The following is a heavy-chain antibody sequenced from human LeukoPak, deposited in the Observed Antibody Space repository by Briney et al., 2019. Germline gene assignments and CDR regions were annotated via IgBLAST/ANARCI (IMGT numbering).Heavy chain of an antibody. J-gene: IGHJ4*02. CDR3: ARASDSSGYYPYYFDY. CDR2: INSDGSST. CDR1: GFTFSSYW. D-gene: IGHD3-22*01. V-gene: IGHV3-74*01. Sequence: GGSLRLSCAASGFTFSSYWMHWVRQAPGKGLVWVSRINSDGSSTSYADSVKGRFTISGDNAKNTLYLQMNSLRAEDTAVYYCARASDSSGYYPYYFDYWGQGTLVTVSS.